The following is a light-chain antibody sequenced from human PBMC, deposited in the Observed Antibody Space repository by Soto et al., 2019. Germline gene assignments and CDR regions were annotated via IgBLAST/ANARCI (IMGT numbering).Light chain of an antibody. J-gene: IGLJ1*01. CDR1: SSDIGTYDR. CDR3: ISYTVSRSYV. V-gene: IGLV2-14*01. CDR2: SVS. Sequence: QSALTQPASVSGSPGQSITISCSGTSSDIGTYDRVAWFQQFPGKTPKLVIYSVSDRPSGVSYRFSGSKSGNTASLTISGPQADDEADYYCISYTVSRSYVFGTGTKVTVL.